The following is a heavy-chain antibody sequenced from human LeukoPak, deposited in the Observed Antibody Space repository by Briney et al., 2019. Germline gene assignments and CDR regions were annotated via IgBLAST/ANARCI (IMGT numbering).Heavy chain of an antibody. J-gene: IGHJ4*02. CDR2: IYYSGST. CDR3: ASHDFWSGFWDY. V-gene: IGHV4-31*03. CDR1: GGSISSGGYY. Sequence: SQTLSLTCTVSGGSISSGGYYWSWIRQHPGKGLEWIGYIYYSGSTYYNPSLKSRVTISVDTSKNQCSLKLSSVTAADTAVYYCASHDFWSGFWDYWGQGTLVTVSS. D-gene: IGHD3-3*01.